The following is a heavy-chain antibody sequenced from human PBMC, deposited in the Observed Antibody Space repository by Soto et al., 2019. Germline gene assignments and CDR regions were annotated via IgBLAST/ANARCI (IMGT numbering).Heavy chain of an antibody. J-gene: IGHJ4*02. CDR2: IYTTGIT. D-gene: IGHD1-26*01. CDR3: AREARGGYSGIFDC. CDR1: GGSSSSDY. Sequence: SETLSLTCSVSGGSSSSDYWSWIRQPAGKGLEWIGRIYTTGITKYNPSLKSRVTMSVDTSKNQFSLRLSSVTAADTAVYYCAREARGGYSGIFDCWGQGTLVTVSS. V-gene: IGHV4-4*07.